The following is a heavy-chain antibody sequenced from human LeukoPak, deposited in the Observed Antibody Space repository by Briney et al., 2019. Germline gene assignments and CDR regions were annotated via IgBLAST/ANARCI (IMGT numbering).Heavy chain of an antibody. D-gene: IGHD5-18*01. CDR1: GGSISNKY. V-gene: IGHV4-59*01. Sequence: SETLSLTCTVSGGSISNKYWSWLRQPPGKGLEWIGYIYYSGNTNYNPSLKSRVTILVDTSKNQFSLKLSSVTAADTAVYYCARERGRSYGSVPYYYYYMDVWGKGTTVTVSS. J-gene: IGHJ6*03. CDR3: ARERGRSYGSVPYYYYYMDV. CDR2: IYYSGNT.